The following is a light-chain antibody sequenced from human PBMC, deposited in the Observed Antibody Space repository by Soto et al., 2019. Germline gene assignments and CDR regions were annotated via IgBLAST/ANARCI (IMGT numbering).Light chain of an antibody. CDR2: WAS. V-gene: IGKV4-1*01. Sequence: DIVMTQSPDSLAVSLGERATINCKSSQSVLYSSNNKNYLAWYQQQTGQPLKLLIYWASTRESGVPDRFSGSGSGTDFPLTISSLQAEDVAVYCCQQYYSTPFTFGPGTKGDI. CDR1: QSVLYSSNNKNY. CDR3: QQYYSTPFT. J-gene: IGKJ3*01.